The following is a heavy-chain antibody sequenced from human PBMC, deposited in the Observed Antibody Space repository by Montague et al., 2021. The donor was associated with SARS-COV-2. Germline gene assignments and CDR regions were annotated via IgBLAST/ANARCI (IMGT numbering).Heavy chain of an antibody. V-gene: IGHV3-21*01. J-gene: IGHJ4*02. Sequence: SLRLSCAASGLTFKSYGMNWVRQAPGKGLEWVSSISTSGNYLYYVDSVKGRFTISRDNAQNSLNLQMNSLSAEDTAMYYCANSARVGSCSSISCPDFFDFWGQGTLVTVSP. CDR1: GLTFKSYG. CDR3: ANSARVGSCSSISCPDFFDF. CDR2: ISTSGNYL. D-gene: IGHD2-2*03.